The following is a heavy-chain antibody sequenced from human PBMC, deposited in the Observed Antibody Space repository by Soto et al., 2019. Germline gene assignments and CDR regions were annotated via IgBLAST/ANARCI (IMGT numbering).Heavy chain of an antibody. Sequence: QITLKESGPMLVKPTQTLTLTCTFPGFSRTTTGLGVGWIRQPPGKTLEWLAAIYWYDFQRYSPSLKSRLTITKDTSKNQVVLTMTTMDPADTATYYCANKHDPSHFDYWGQGILVTVSS. CDR1: GFSRTTTGLG. CDR2: IYWYDFQ. J-gene: IGHJ4*02. V-gene: IGHV2-5*01. CDR3: ANKHDPSHFDY.